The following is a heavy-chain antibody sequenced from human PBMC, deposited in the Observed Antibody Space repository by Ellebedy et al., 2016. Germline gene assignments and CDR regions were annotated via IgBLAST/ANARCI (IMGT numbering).Heavy chain of an antibody. J-gene: IGHJ4*02. D-gene: IGHD1-1*01. CDR3: ARTYWNDEMY. CDR2: ISSSGSYT. Sequence: GESLKISCAASGFTFSDYYMSWIRQAPGKGLEWVSYISSSGSYTNYADSVKGRFTISRDNAKNSLYLQMNSLRAEDTAVYYCARTYWNDEMYWGQGTLVTVSS. V-gene: IGHV3-11*03. CDR1: GFTFSDYY.